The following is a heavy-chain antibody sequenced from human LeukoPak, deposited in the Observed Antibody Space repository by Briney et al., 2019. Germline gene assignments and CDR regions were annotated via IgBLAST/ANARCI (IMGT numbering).Heavy chain of an antibody. J-gene: IGHJ4*02. Sequence: GRSLRLSCAASGFTFSSYAMHWVRQAPGKGLEWVAVISYDGSNKYHADSVKGRFTISRDNSKNTLYLQMNSLRAEDTAVYYCARDLGYYDSSGYCDYWGQGTLVTVSS. CDR2: ISYDGSNK. D-gene: IGHD3-22*01. CDR3: ARDLGYYDSSGYCDY. V-gene: IGHV3-30-3*01. CDR1: GFTFSSYA.